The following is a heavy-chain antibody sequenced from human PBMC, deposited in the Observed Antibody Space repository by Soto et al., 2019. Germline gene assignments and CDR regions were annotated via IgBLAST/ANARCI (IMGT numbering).Heavy chain of an antibody. CDR2: ISGGGGST. CDR1: GFSFNIFA. Sequence: EVKLLESGGRLVQPGGSLRLSCAASGFSFNIFAMNWVRQAPGKGLEWVSGISGGGGSTYYAASVKGRFTISRDNSNNTLYLQMNSLRAEDTAVYYCAKDPTSYDSSAQFDSWGQGTLVTVSS. V-gene: IGHV3-23*01. J-gene: IGHJ4*02. CDR3: AKDPTSYDSSAQFDS. D-gene: IGHD3-22*01.